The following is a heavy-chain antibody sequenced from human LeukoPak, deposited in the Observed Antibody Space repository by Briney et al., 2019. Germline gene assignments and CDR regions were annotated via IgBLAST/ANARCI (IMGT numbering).Heavy chain of an antibody. V-gene: IGHV3-48*03. CDR1: GFTFSSYE. J-gene: IGHJ6*02. CDR3: ARDPYSSGWYYYGMDV. CDR2: ISSSSSTI. D-gene: IGHD6-19*01. Sequence: GGSLRLSCAASGFTFSSYEMNWVRQAPGKGLEWVSYISSSSSTIYYADSVKGRFTISRDNAKNSLYLQMNSLRAEDTAVYYCARDPYSSGWYYYGMDVWGQGTTVTVSS.